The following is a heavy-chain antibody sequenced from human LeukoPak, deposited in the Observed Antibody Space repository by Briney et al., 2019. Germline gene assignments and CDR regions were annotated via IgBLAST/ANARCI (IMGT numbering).Heavy chain of an antibody. CDR3: ARGGDYSNYYYYGMDV. D-gene: IGHD4-11*01. V-gene: IGHV3-7*03. J-gene: IGHJ6*02. CDR2: IKQGGSEK. CDR1: GFTFSSCW. Sequence: PGGSLRLSCAASGFTFSSCWMNWVRQAPGKGLEWVANIKQGGSEKYYVDSVKGRFTISRDNAKNSLYLQMNSLRAEDTAVYYCARGGDYSNYYYYGMDVWGQGTTVTVSS.